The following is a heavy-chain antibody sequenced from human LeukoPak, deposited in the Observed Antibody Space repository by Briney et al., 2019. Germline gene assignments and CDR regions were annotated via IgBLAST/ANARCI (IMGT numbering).Heavy chain of an antibody. D-gene: IGHD6-13*01. CDR2: MNPNSGNT. CDR1: GYTFTSYD. Sequence: ASVKVSCKASGYTFTSYDINWVRQATGQGLEWMGWMNPNSGNTGYAQKFQGRVTMTRNTSISTAYMELSSLRSEDTAVYYYARAGYSSSWYSHNWFDPWGQGTLVAVSS. CDR3: ARAGYSSSWYSHNWFDP. J-gene: IGHJ5*02. V-gene: IGHV1-8*01.